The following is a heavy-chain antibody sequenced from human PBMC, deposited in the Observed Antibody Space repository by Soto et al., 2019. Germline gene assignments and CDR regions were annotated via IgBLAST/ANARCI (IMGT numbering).Heavy chain of an antibody. CDR2: IKQDGSEK. J-gene: IGHJ3*02. Sequence: PGGSLRLTCAASGFTFSSYGISWVRQAPGKGLEWVANIKQDGSEKYYVDSVKGRFTISRDNAKNSLYLQMNSLRAEDTAVYYCARVMEDTAMVSPDDAFDIWGQGTMVTV. CDR3: ARVMEDTAMVSPDDAFDI. V-gene: IGHV3-7*01. CDR1: GFTFSSYG. D-gene: IGHD5-18*01.